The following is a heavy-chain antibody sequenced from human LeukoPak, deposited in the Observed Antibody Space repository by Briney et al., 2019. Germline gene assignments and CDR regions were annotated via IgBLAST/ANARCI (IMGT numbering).Heavy chain of an antibody. CDR3: ARAPLRYFDRPYYFDY. J-gene: IGHJ4*02. CDR1: GFTFSSYE. D-gene: IGHD3-9*01. CDR2: ISSSGSTI. Sequence: PGGSLRLSCAASGFTFSSYEMNWVRQAPGKGLAWVSYISSSGSTIYYASSVKGRFTISRDKAKNSLYLQMNSLRAEDTAVYYCARAPLRYFDRPYYFDYWGQGTLVTVSS. V-gene: IGHV3-48*03.